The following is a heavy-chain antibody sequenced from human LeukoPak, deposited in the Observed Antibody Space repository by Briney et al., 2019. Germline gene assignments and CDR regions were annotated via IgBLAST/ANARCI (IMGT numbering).Heavy chain of an antibody. D-gene: IGHD1-26*01. Sequence: GGSLRLSCAASGFTFSSYEMNWVRQAPGKGLEWVSYISNSGSTIYYTDSVKGRFTISRDNAKNSLYLQMNSLRAEDTAVYYCARDGASLGAQFDYWGQGTLVTVSS. CDR3: ARDGASLGAQFDY. V-gene: IGHV3-48*03. CDR2: ISNSGSTI. J-gene: IGHJ4*02. CDR1: GFTFSSYE.